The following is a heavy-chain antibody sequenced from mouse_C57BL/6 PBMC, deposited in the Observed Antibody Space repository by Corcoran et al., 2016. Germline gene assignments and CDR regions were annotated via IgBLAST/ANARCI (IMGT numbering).Heavy chain of an antibody. Sequence: EVQLQQSGPELVKPGASVKISCKASGHTFTDYYMNWVKQSHGKSLEWIGDINPNNGGTSYNQKFKGKATLTVDKSSSTAYMELRSLTSEDSAVYYCARSIDYGSSFAWFAYWGQGTLVTVSA. CDR3: ARSIDYGSSFAWFAY. D-gene: IGHD1-1*01. CDR2: INPNNGGT. J-gene: IGHJ3*01. V-gene: IGHV1-26*01. CDR1: GHTFTDYY.